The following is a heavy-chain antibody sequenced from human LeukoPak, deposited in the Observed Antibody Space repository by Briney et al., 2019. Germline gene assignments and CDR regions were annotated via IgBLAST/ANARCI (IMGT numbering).Heavy chain of an antibody. CDR2: IYYSGST. J-gene: IGHJ1*01. D-gene: IGHD2-2*01. V-gene: IGHV4-59*01. CDR3: ARGYCSSTICFQYFHH. Sequence: SETLSLTCTVSGGSISGYYWTWIRQSPGKGLEWLGYIYYSGSTNYNPSLKSRVAISVDTSKNQFSLKLNSVTAADTAVYYCARGYCSSTICFQYFHHWGQGTLVTVSS. CDR1: GGSISGYY.